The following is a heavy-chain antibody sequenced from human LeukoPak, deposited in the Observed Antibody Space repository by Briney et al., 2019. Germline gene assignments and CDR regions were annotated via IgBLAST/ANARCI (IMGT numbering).Heavy chain of an antibody. CDR3: AREKQLVRGFDY. CDR2: IYYSGST. V-gene: IGHV4-59*12. CDR1: GGSINSYY. Sequence: PSETLSLTCTVAGGSINSYYWSWIRQPPGKGLEWIGYIYYSGSTNYNPSLKSRVTISVDTSKNQFSLKLSSVTAADTAVYYCAREKQLVRGFDYWGQGTLVTVSS. D-gene: IGHD6-13*01. J-gene: IGHJ4*02.